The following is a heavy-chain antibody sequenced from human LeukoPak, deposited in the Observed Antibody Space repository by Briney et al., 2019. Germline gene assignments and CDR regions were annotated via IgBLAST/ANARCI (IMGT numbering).Heavy chain of an antibody. J-gene: IGHJ5*01. D-gene: IGHD2-15*01. Sequence: GGSLRLSCAASGFTFSSYWMHWVRQAPGKGLVWLSHIDSDGSSTSYADSVKGRFTISRDNAKNTLYLQMNSLRAEDTAVYYCARDRDCSGGSCYSGLPHPVENWFDSWGQGTLVTVSS. CDR1: GFTFSSYW. CDR3: ARDRDCSGGSCYSGLPHPVENWFDS. V-gene: IGHV3-74*01. CDR2: IDSDGSST.